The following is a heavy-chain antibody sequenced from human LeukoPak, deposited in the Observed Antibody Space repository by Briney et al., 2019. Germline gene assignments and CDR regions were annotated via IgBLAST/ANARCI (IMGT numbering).Heavy chain of an antibody. CDR2: IYYSGST. D-gene: IGHD2-8*01. CDR1: GGSISSYY. V-gene: IGHV4-59*08. Sequence: SETLSLTCTVSGGSISSYYWSWIRQPPGKGLEGIGYIYYSGSTNYNPSLKSRVTISVDTSKNQFSLKRSSVTAADTAVYYCARRLGYCTNGVCQTRVGAFDIWGQGTMVTVSS. CDR3: ARRLGYCTNGVCQTRVGAFDI. J-gene: IGHJ3*02.